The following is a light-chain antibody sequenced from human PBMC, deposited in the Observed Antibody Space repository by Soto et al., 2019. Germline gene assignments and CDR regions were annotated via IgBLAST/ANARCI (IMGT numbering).Light chain of an antibody. CDR1: QSISTW. J-gene: IGKJ1*01. CDR2: EAT. Sequence: IQMTQSPSTLSSSLADRLTITCRASQSISTWLAWYQQKPGKAPKLLIFEATTLETGVPSRFRGSGSGTDFTLTITSLQPDDLATYYCQQYRTYWTFGQGTKVDIK. V-gene: IGKV1-5*01. CDR3: QQYRTYWT.